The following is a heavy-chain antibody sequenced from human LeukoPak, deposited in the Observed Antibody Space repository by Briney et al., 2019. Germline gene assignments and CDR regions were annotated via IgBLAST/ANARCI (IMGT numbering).Heavy chain of an antibody. CDR2: FSAYNGNT. CDR1: GYTFTSYG. D-gene: IGHD3-10*01. J-gene: IGHJ3*02. Sequence: GASVKVSCKASGYTFTSYGISWVRQAPGQGLEWMGWFSAYNGNTNYAQKLQGRVTITRDTSASTAYMELSSLRSEDTAVYYCARDIGAWFGELLFPAAFDIWGQGTMVTVSS. V-gene: IGHV1-18*01. CDR3: ARDIGAWFGELLFPAAFDI.